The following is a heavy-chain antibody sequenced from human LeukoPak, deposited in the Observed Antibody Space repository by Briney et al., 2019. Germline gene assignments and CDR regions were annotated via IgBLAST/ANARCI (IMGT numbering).Heavy chain of an antibody. V-gene: IGHV1-69-2*01. CDR2: VDPEDGET. D-gene: IGHD2-21*01. CDR1: GYTFTSYY. CDR3: ATVSYCGGDCYYGDAFDI. Sequence: ASVKVSCKASGYTFTSYYMHWVQQAPGKGLEWMGLVDPEDGETIYAEKFQGRVTITADTSTDTAYMELSSLRSEATAVYYCATVSYCGGDCYYGDAFDIWGQGTMVTVSS. J-gene: IGHJ3*02.